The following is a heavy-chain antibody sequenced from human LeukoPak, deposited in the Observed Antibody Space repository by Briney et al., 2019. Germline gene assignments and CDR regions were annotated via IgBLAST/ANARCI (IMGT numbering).Heavy chain of an antibody. CDR2: IDRSRST. J-gene: IGHJ4*02. CDR1: GGSFSGYS. CDR3: ARGSATGLAY. Sequence: PSENLSLTCAVYGGSFSGYSWTWIRQPPGKGLEWIGEIDRSRSTNYNPSLKSRLTISVDASENQFSLKLTSVTAADTAVYYCARGSATGLAYWGQGTLVTVS. V-gene: IGHV4-34*01. D-gene: IGHD1-1*01.